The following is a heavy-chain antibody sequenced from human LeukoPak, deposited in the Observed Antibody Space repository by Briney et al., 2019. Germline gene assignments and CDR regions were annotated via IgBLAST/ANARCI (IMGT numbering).Heavy chain of an antibody. D-gene: IGHD2-15*01. CDR1: GYTFTNYA. Sequence: ASVKVSCKASGYTFTNYAIHWVRQAPGQRLEWMGWINSGNGNIRYSQELQGRVAITRDTSASTAYMELSSLRSDDTAVYYCAREWLSSGDSHYSHWGQGTLSPSPQ. J-gene: IGHJ4*02. V-gene: IGHV1-3*01. CDR2: INSGNGNI. CDR3: AREWLSSGDSHYSH.